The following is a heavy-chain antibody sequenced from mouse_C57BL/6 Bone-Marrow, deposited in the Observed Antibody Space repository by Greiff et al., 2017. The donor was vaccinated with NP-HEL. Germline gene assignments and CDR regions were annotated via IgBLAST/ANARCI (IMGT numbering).Heavy chain of an antibody. J-gene: IGHJ4*01. D-gene: IGHD2-14*01. V-gene: IGHV3-6*01. CDR2: ISYDGSN. CDR3: ARDRSAGYYAMDY. CDR1: GYSITSGYY. Sequence: EESGPGLVKPSQSLSLTCSVTGYSITSGYYWNWIRQFPGNKLEWMGYISYDGSNNYNPSLKNRISITRDTSKNQFFLKLNSVTTEDTATYYCARDRSAGYYAMDYWGQGTSVTVSS.